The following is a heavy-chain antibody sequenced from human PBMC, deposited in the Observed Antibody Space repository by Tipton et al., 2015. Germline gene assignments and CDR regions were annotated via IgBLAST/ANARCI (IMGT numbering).Heavy chain of an antibody. V-gene: IGHV4-59*01. CDR2: IQYSGST. Sequence: TLSLTCTVSSDSISKYYWSWIRQPPGKELEWIEYIQYSGSTNYNPSLKSRVTISVDTSKTQFSLKMRSVTATDTAVYYCARARGRHGGLFDSWGQGTLVTVSS. CDR1: SDSISKYY. CDR3: ARARGRHGGLFDS. J-gene: IGHJ4*02. D-gene: IGHD4-23*01.